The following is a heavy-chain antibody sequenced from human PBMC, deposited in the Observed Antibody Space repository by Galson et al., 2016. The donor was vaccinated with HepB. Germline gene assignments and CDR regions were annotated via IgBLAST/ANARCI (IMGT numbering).Heavy chain of an antibody. D-gene: IGHD5/OR15-5a*01. Sequence: SLRLSCAASGFSFQSFAMHWVRQAPGKGLEWVSGINWNSGYVDYGGPVKGRFTIFRDNAKNSLYLEMNSLTPDDSAFYYCARDLGKSVGTIAFWGQGTLVTVSS. CDR3: ARDLGKSVGTIAF. CDR2: INWNSGYV. V-gene: IGHV3-9*01. CDR1: GFSFQSFA. J-gene: IGHJ4*02.